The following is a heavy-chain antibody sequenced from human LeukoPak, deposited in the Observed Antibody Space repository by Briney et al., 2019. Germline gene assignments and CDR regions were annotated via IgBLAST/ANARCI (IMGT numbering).Heavy chain of an antibody. V-gene: IGHV1-24*01. Sequence: ASVKVSCKVSGYTLTELSIHWVRQAHGKGLEWMGGFPREDGERIYAQSFQGRVTMTEESSTDTAYMELSGLKSEDTAVYFCASDFRVGVLYAFDLWGQGTMVTVST. D-gene: IGHD3-10*01. CDR1: GYTLTELS. CDR3: ASDFRVGVLYAFDL. CDR2: FPREDGER. J-gene: IGHJ3*01.